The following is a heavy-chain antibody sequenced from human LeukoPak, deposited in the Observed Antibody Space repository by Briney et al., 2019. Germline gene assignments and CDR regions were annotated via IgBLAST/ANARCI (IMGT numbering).Heavy chain of an antibody. D-gene: IGHD3-22*01. CDR1: GFTFSNYW. CDR2: IKRDGSDK. J-gene: IGHJ4*02. V-gene: IGHV3-7*01. CDR3: ARDGGYYSTDFDY. Sequence: GGSLRLSCAASGFTFSNYWMSWVRQAPGKGLDWVANIKRDGSDKYYVDSVKGRFTISRDNAKNSLYLQMKSLRAEDTAVYYCARDGGYYSTDFDYWGQGTLVTVSS.